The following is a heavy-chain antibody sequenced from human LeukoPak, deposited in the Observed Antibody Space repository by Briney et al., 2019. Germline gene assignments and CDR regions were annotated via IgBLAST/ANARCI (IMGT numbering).Heavy chain of an antibody. J-gene: IGHJ6*03. Sequence: SETLSLTCAVYGGSFSGYYWSWIRQPPGKGLEWIGEINHSGSTNYTPSLTSRVTISGDASKNQISMMVSSLTSAATAVYFCARVGYRYVIPDRSRTGLGAYPTKYYYHMDVWGKGTTVTVSS. CDR2: INHSGST. V-gene: IGHV4-34*01. CDR3: ARVGYRYVIPDRSRTGLGAYPTKYYYHMDV. D-gene: IGHD5-18*01. CDR1: GGSFSGYY.